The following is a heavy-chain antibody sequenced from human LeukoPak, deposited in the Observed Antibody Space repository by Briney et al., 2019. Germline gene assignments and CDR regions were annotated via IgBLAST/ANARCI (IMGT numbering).Heavy chain of an antibody. D-gene: IGHD2-2*01. CDR3: ASLGYCSSTSCYVNYYYYTDV. J-gene: IGHJ6*03. CDR1: GFTFDDYG. CDR2: INWNGGST. Sequence: GGSLRLSCAASGFTFDDYGMSWVRQAPGKGLEWVGGINWNGGSTGYVDSVKARFTISRDNANNSQSLQMNSLRAEDTALYYWASLGYCSSTSCYVNYYYYTDVWGEGATVTVS. V-gene: IGHV3-20*04.